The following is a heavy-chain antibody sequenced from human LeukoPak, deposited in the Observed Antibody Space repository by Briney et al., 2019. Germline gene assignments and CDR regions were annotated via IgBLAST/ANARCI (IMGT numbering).Heavy chain of an antibody. V-gene: IGHV3-21*04. CDR2: ISSDSSSFK. CDR3: ARGTNWSPLDFDY. J-gene: IGHJ4*02. CDR1: GFTFSSYH. D-gene: IGHD1-20*01. Sequence: GGSLRLSCAASGFTFSSYHFHWVRQAPGKGLEWVSSISSDSSSFKYYAHSVQGRFTISRDNARNSMYLQMNSLRAEDTAVYYCARGTNWSPLDFDYWGQGSLATVSS.